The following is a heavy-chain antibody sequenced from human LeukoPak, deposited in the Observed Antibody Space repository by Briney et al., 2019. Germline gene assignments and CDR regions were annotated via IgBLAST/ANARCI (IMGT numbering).Heavy chain of an antibody. Sequence: PGGTLRLSCAASGFTFSSYAMSWVRQAPGKGLEWVSAISGSGGSTYYADSVKGRFTISRDNSKNTLYLQMNSLRAEDTAVYYCAKSRSYYYDSSGYYLDYWGQGTLVTVSS. D-gene: IGHD3-22*01. J-gene: IGHJ4*02. CDR3: AKSRSYYYDSSGYYLDY. V-gene: IGHV3-23*01. CDR2: ISGSGGST. CDR1: GFTFSSYA.